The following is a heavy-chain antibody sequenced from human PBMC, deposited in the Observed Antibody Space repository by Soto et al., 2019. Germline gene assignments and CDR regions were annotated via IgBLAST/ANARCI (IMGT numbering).Heavy chain of an antibody. V-gene: IGHV4-30-2*01. Sequence: SETLSLTCAVSGGSISSGGYSWSWIRQPPGKGLEWIGYIYHSGSTYYNPSLKSRVTISVDRSKNQFSLKLSSVTAADTAVYYWGSYQTQYYFDYWGQGTLVTVSS. CDR1: GGSISSGGYS. D-gene: IGHD2-2*01. CDR3: GSYQTQYYFDY. CDR2: IYHSGST. J-gene: IGHJ4*02.